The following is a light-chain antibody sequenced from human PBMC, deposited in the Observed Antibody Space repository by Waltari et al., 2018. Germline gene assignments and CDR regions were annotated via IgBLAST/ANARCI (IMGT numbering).Light chain of an antibody. Sequence: EIVLTQSPDTLSLSPGERATLSCRASQSVASYLAWFQQKPGQAPRLLIYETTQRATVIPARFRGSGSGTDFTLTISSLEPEDFGVYYCLHRSDWPPITFGQGTRLEIK. CDR1: QSVASY. CDR3: LHRSDWPPIT. V-gene: IGKV3-11*01. J-gene: IGKJ5*01. CDR2: ETT.